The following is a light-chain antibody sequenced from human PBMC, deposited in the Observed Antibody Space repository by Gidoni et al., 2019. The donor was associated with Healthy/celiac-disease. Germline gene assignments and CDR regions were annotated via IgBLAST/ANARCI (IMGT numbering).Light chain of an antibody. Sequence: DIQMTQSPSSLSASVGDRVTITCRASQSISSYLNWYQQKPGKAPKLLIYGASNLQSGVPSRFSGSGSGTDFTLTISSLQPEDFATYYCQQTYSTPPWTFGQXTKVEIK. J-gene: IGKJ1*01. V-gene: IGKV1-39*01. CDR1: QSISSY. CDR3: QQTYSTPPWT. CDR2: GAS.